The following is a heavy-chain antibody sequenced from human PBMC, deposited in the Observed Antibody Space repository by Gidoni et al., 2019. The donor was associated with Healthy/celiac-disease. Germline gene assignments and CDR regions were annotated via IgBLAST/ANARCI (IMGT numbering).Heavy chain of an antibody. CDR3: ARDLKSIAAAGVDYYYGMDV. CDR1: GGSISSDY. D-gene: IGHD6-13*01. Sequence: QVQLQESGPGLVKPSETLSITGTGSGGSISSDYGSWIRQPPGKGLEWIGYIYYSGSTNYNPSLKSRVTISVDTSTNQFSLKLSSVTAADTAVYYCARDLKSIAAAGVDYYYGMDVWGQGTTVTVSS. V-gene: IGHV4-59*01. J-gene: IGHJ6*02. CDR2: IYYSGST.